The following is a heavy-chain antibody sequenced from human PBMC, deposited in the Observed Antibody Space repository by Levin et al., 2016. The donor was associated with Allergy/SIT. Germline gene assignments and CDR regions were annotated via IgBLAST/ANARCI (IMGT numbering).Heavy chain of an antibody. J-gene: IGHJ6*02. V-gene: IGHV3-21*01. D-gene: IGHD6-19*01. CDR2: ISSSSSYI. Sequence: GESLKISCAASGFTFSSYSMNWVRQAPGKGLEWVSSISSSSSYIYYADSVKGRFTISRDNAKNSLYLQMNSLRAEDTAVYYCANFQWLSFYGMDVWGQGTTVTVSS. CDR3: ANFQWLSFYGMDV. CDR1: GFTFSSYS.